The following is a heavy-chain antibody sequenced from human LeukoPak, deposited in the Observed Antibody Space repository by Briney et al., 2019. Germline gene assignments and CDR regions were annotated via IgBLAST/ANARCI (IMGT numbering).Heavy chain of an antibody. CDR3: ARDRVGATKGNVGWFDP. J-gene: IGHJ5*02. V-gene: IGHV4-59*12. CDR2: MYYSGGT. D-gene: IGHD1-26*01. CDR1: GGSISSYY. Sequence: SETLSLTCTVSGGSISSYYWSWVRQPPGKGLEWIGYMYYSGGTNYNPSLKSRVTISVDTSKNQFSLKLSSVTAADTAVYYCARDRVGATKGNVGWFDPWGQGTLVTVSS.